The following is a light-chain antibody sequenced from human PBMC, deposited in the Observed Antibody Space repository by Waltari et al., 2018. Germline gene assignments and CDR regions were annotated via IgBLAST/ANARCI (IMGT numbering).Light chain of an antibody. CDR1: QSVNNY. CDR2: DTS. Sequence: DIVLTQSPATLSLSPGERATLSCRASQSVNNYLAWYQQKPGQAPRLLIYDTSNRPTGIAARFSGSGSGTDFTLTISSLEPEDFAVYYCQQRTNWPLTFGGGTKVEIK. CDR3: QQRTNWPLT. J-gene: IGKJ4*01. V-gene: IGKV3-11*01.